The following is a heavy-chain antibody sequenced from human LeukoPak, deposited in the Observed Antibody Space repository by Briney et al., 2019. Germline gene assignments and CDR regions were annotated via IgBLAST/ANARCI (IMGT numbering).Heavy chain of an antibody. Sequence: PGGSLRLSCAAAGFTFSGSAMTWVRQAPGKGLEWVSIISSIGVNTDYADSVKGRFTISRDNSKNTLYLQMNSLRAEDTAAYYCAKSEGSSSARRFDYWGQGTLVTVPS. CDR3: AKSEGSSSARRFDY. J-gene: IGHJ4*02. CDR2: ISSIGVNT. V-gene: IGHV3-23*01. D-gene: IGHD6-19*01. CDR1: GFTFSGSA.